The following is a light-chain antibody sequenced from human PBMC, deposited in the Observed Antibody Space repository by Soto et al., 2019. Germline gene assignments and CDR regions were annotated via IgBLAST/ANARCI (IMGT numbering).Light chain of an antibody. J-gene: IGKJ1*01. CDR3: QQYGSSPGT. Sequence: DIVLTQSPGTLSLSPGERATLSCRASQSISTNLAWYHQKPGQAPRLLIYGASSRATGIPDRFSGSGSGTDFTLTISRLEPEDFAVYYCQQYGSSPGTFGQGTKVDIK. CDR2: GAS. CDR1: QSISTN. V-gene: IGKV3-20*01.